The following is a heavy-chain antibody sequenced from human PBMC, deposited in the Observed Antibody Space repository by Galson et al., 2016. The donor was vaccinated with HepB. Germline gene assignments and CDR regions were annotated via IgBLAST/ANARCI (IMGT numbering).Heavy chain of an antibody. D-gene: IGHD1-26*01. V-gene: IGHV3-48*02. CDR3: ARAHAGSSYEDAFDV. J-gene: IGHJ3*01. CDR1: GFTFSSYS. CDR2: ISGGSMTR. Sequence: SLRLSCAGSGFTFSSYSMNWVRQAPGKGLEWVSYISGGSMTRYHADSVKGRFTISRDNAKNSLYRQMNSLRDEDTAVYYCARAHAGSSYEDAFDVWGQGTMVIVSS.